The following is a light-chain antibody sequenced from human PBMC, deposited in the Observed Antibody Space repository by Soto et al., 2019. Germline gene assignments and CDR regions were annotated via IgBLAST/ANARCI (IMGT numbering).Light chain of an antibody. CDR2: WAS. Sequence: DIVMTQSPDSLAVSVGERATINCKSSQSVLYSSNTKNYLAWYQQKPGQPPKLLIYWASTRESGVPDRFSGSGSGTDFTLTISSLQAEDVAVYYCQHYYSTPLTFGGGTRVEIK. CDR1: QSVLYSSNTKNY. J-gene: IGKJ4*01. V-gene: IGKV4-1*01. CDR3: QHYYSTPLT.